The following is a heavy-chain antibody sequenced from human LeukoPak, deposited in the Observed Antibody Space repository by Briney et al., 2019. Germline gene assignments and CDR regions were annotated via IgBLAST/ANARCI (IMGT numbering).Heavy chain of an antibody. CDR2: IYYSGST. Sequence: SETLSLTCAVYGGSFSGYYWGWIRQPPGKGLEWIGSIYYSGSTYYNPSLKSRVTISVDTSKNQFSLKLSSVTAADTAVYYCARVMTVTTIYYYYGMDVWGQGTTVTVSS. J-gene: IGHJ6*02. CDR3: ARVMTVTTIYYYYGMDV. V-gene: IGHV4-34*01. CDR1: GGSFSGYY. D-gene: IGHD4-17*01.